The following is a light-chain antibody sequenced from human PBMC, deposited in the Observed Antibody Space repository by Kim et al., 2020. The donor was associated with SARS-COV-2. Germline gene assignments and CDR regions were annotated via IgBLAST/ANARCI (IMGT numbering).Light chain of an antibody. CDR1: NIGGHS. Sequence: SYELTQPPSVSVAPGQTARITCGGNNIGGHSVHWYQQKPGQAPVLVIYYDSDRPSGIPERFSGSKAATTATLTISRVEAGDEAGYYCQVWDTDTDDYVFGTGTKVTVL. V-gene: IGLV3-21*01. CDR3: QVWDTDTDDYV. J-gene: IGLJ1*01. CDR2: YDS.